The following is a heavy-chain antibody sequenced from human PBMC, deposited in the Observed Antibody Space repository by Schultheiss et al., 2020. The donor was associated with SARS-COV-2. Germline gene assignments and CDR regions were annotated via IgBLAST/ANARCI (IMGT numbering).Heavy chain of an antibody. CDR2: INHSGST. J-gene: IGHJ6*02. D-gene: IGHD3-10*02. CDR1: GGSFSGYY. Sequence: SQTLSLTCAVYGGSFSGYYWSWIRQPPGKGLEWIGEINHSGSTNYNPSLKSRVTILVDTSKNHLSLNLTSVTAADTDVYFCARRMFYYYGMDVWGQGTTVTVSS. CDR3: ARRMFYYYGMDV. V-gene: IGHV4-34*01.